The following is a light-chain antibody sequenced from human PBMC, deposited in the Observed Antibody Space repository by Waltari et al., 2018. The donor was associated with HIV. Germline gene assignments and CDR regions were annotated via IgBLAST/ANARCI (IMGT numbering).Light chain of an antibody. V-gene: IGLV2-14*01. Sequence: QSALTQPASVSGSPGQSITISCTGANTDIALYNLVSWYRQHPDKAPQLVIYGVNTRPSGVSDRFSGSKSGNTASLTISSLQAEDEADYYCSSYTNSDILLFGGGTKLTVL. CDR3: SSYTNSDILL. CDR1: NTDIALYNL. J-gene: IGLJ2*01. CDR2: GVN.